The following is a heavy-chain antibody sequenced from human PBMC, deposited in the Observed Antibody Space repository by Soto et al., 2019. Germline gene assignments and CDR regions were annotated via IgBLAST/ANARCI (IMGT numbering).Heavy chain of an antibody. Sequence: PSETLSLTCAVSGGSISSSNWWSWVRQPPGKGLEWIGEIYHSGSTNYNPSLKSRVTISVDKSKNQFSLKLSSVTAADTAVYYCARDQCSGGSCYYYYYYGMDVWGQGTTVTVS. J-gene: IGHJ6*02. CDR1: GGSISSSNW. CDR3: ARDQCSGGSCYYYYYYGMDV. V-gene: IGHV4-4*02. D-gene: IGHD2-15*01. CDR2: IYHSGST.